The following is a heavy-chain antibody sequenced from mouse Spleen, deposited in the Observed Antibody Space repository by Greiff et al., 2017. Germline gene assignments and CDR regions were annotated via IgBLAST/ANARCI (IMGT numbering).Heavy chain of an antibody. D-gene: IGHD1-2*01. CDR3: ARDYYGYVENPGFAY. CDR2: IYPRSGNT. J-gene: IGHJ3*01. V-gene: IGHV1-81*01. CDR1: GYTFTSYG. Sequence: VHLVESGAELARPGASVKLSCKASGYTFTSYGMSWVKQRTGQGLEWIGEIYPRSGNTYYNEKFKGKATLTADKSSSTAYMELRSLTSEDSAVYYCARDYYGYVENPGFAYWGQGTLVTVSA.